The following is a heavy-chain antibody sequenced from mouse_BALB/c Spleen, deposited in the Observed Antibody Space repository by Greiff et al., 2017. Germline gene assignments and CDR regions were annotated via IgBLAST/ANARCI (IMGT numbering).Heavy chain of an antibody. J-gene: IGHJ4*01. V-gene: IGHV14-4*02. CDR1: GFNIKDYY. CDR3: NAGYGSSYAMDY. Sequence: VQLKESGAELVRSGASVKLSCTASGFNIKDYYMHWVKQRPEQGLEWIGWIDPENGDTEYAPKFQGKATMTADTSSNTAYLQLSSLTSEDTAVYYCNAGYGSSYAMDYWGQGTSVTVSS. D-gene: IGHD1-1*01. CDR2: IDPENGDT.